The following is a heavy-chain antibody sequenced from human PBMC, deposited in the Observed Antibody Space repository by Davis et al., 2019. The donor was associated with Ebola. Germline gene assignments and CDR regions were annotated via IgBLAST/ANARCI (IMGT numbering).Heavy chain of an antibody. D-gene: IGHD3-10*01. CDR2: ISGSGGTT. Sequence: GGSLRLSCAASGFTISAYGMSWVRQAPGKGLEWVSTISGSGGTTYYADSVKGRFTISRDNSKNTLYLQMNSLRAEDTAVYYCAKSNYFGSGSPLAWGQGTLVTVSS. CDR1: GFTISAYG. V-gene: IGHV3-23*01. J-gene: IGHJ4*02. CDR3: AKSNYFGSGSPLA.